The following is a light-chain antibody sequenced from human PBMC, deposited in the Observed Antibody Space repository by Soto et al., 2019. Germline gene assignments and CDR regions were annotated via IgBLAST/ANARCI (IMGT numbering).Light chain of an antibody. Sequence: DIPMTQSPSSLSASMGDRVTITCRASQSISRALNWYRQKPGKAPKLLIYAASSLQSGVPSRFSGSSSGTDFTLTISSLQPEDFATYYCQQSYSTFPTFGQGTKLEI. V-gene: IGKV1-39*01. CDR3: QQSYSTFPT. CDR1: QSISRA. CDR2: AAS. J-gene: IGKJ2*01.